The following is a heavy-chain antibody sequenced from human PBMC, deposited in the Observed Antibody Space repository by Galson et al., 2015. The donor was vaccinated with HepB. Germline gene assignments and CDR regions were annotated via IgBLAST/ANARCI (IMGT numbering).Heavy chain of an antibody. CDR1: GFTFSDYY. J-gene: IGHJ5*02. D-gene: IGHD4-11*01. CDR3: ARDRHSRSPRVRFDP. CDR2: ISSSSSYT. Sequence: SLRLSCAASGFTFSDYYMSWIRQAPGKGLEWVSYISSSSSYTNYADSVKGRFTISRDNAKNSLYLQMNSLRAEDTAVYYCARDRHSRSPRVRFDPWGQGTLVTVSS. V-gene: IGHV3-11*06.